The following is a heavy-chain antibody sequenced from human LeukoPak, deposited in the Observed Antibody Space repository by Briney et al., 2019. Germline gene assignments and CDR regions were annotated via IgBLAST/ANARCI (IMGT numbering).Heavy chain of an antibody. CDR1: GYTFTSYG. D-gene: IGHD2-2*02. V-gene: IGHV1-18*01. CDR3: ARGGEYCSSTSCYTKEDY. J-gene: IGHJ4*02. Sequence: ASVKVSCKASGYTFTSYGISWVRQAPGQGLEWMGWISAYNGNTNYAQKLQGRVTMTTDTSTSTAYMELRSLRFDDTAVYYCARGGEYCSSTSCYTKEDYWGQGTLVTVSS. CDR2: ISAYNGNT.